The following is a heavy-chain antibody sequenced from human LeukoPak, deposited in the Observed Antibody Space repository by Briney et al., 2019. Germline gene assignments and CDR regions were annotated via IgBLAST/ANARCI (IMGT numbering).Heavy chain of an antibody. J-gene: IGHJ4*02. CDR1: GFTFSSYA. Sequence: GGSLRLSCAASGFTFSSYAMHWVRQAPGKGLEYVSAISSNGGSTYYANSVKGRFTISRDNSKNTLYLQMNSLRAEDTAVYYCARGDGYNYFESWGQGTLVTVSS. V-gene: IGHV3-64*01. D-gene: IGHD5-24*01. CDR3: ARGDGYNYFES. CDR2: ISSNGGST.